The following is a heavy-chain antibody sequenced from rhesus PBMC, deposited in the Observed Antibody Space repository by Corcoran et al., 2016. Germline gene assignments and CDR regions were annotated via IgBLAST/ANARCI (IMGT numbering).Heavy chain of an antibody. CDR3: TRITAAAGRKYYFDY. CDR1: GFTFSSYD. Sequence: EVQLVESGGGLVQPGGSLRLSCAASGFTFSSYDMSWVRQAPEKGLEWVSYISYTGKTIYYADSVKGRFTISGDNAMNSLSLQMNSLRAEDTAVYYCTRITAAAGRKYYFDYWGQGVLVTVSS. D-gene: IGHD6-25*01. CDR2: ISYTGKTI. J-gene: IGHJ4*01. V-gene: IGHV3-136*01.